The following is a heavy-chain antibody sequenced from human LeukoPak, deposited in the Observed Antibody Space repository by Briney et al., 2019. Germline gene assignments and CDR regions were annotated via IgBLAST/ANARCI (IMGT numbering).Heavy chain of an antibody. V-gene: IGHV3-7*03. Sequence: GGSLRLSCAASGFTFSTYWMHWVRQAPGKGLEWVANIRQDGSEKYYVDSVKGRFTISRDNAKNSLYLQMNSLRAEDTAVYYCARDGASRYSYGLYYFDYWGQGTLVTVSS. CDR3: ARDGASRYSYGLYYFDY. CDR2: IRQDGSEK. J-gene: IGHJ4*02. D-gene: IGHD5-18*01. CDR1: GFTFSTYW.